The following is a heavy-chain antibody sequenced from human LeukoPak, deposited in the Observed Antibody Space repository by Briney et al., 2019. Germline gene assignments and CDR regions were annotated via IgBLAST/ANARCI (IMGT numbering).Heavy chain of an antibody. J-gene: IGHJ6*02. D-gene: IGHD3-10*01. CDR2: IIPIFGTA. V-gene: IGHV1-69*01. CDR3: ARGGQLAPYYYYGMDV. Sequence: GGSLRLSCAASGFTFSSYAISWVRQAPGQGLEWMGGIIPIFGTANYAQKFQGRVTITADESTSTAYMELSSLRSEDTAVYYCARGGQLAPYYYYGMDVWGQGTTVTVSS. CDR1: GFTFSSYA.